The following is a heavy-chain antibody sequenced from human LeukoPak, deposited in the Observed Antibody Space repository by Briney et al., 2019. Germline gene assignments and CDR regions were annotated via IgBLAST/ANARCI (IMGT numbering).Heavy chain of an antibody. D-gene: IGHD3-22*01. CDR3: AREPRADYDSSGYLDY. V-gene: IGHV1-69*05. CDR1: GGTFSSYA. CDR2: IIPIFGTA. Sequence: SVKVSCKASGGTFSSYAISWVRQAPGQGLEWMGGIIPIFGTANYAQKFQGRVTITTDESTSTAYMELSSLRSEDTAVYYCAREPRADYDSSGYLDYWGQGTLVTVSS. J-gene: IGHJ4*02.